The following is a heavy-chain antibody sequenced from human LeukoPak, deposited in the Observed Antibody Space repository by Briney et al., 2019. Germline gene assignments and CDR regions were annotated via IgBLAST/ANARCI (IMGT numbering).Heavy chain of an antibody. Sequence: PSETLSLSCTVSGGSVSSGSYFWTWLRQPPGKGLGWIGYIQNSGSSNYNPSLESRVTISVDTSKDQFSLKLSSVTAADTAIYYCATDYSNFYGLDVWGQGTTVTVSS. CDR1: GGSVSSGSYF. J-gene: IGHJ6*02. CDR2: IQNSGSS. V-gene: IGHV4-61*01. CDR3: ATDYSNFYGLDV. D-gene: IGHD4-11*01.